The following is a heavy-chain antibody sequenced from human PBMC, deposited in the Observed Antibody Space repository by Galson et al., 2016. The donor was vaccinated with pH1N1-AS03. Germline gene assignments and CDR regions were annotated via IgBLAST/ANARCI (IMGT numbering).Heavy chain of an antibody. Sequence: LRLSCAASGFTFNHYSMNWVRQAPGKGLEWVSYISSDSITIYYADSVKGRFAISRDNAKNSLYLQMNSLTAEDTAIYYCARTSGAYFGSAFDIWGQGTMVTVSS. V-gene: IGHV3-48*04. D-gene: IGHD1-26*01. CDR3: ARTSGAYFGSAFDI. J-gene: IGHJ3*02. CDR2: ISSDSITI. CDR1: GFTFNHYS.